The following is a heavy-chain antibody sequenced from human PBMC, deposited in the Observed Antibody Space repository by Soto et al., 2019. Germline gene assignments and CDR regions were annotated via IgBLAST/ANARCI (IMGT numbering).Heavy chain of an antibody. CDR2: IYYTGST. CDR1: GGSISSDVYY. D-gene: IGHD2-15*01. J-gene: IGHJ6*03. Sequence: SETLSLTCTVTGGSISSDVYYCSWIRQQPGKGLEWIGHIYYTGSTYYNPSLKSRITISVDTSKNQFSLKLNSVTAADTALYYCARGLCSSGSCYPYYYYYMDVWGKGTTVTVSS. V-gene: IGHV4-31*03. CDR3: ARGLCSSGSCYPYYYYYMDV.